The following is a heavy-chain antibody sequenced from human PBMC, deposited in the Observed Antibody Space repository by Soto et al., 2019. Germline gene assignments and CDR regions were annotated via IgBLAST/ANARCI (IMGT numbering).Heavy chain of an antibody. CDR3: ARGGVRISRTYYYESSGYLSWFDP. CDR2: IIPIFGTA. CDR1: GGTFSSYA. D-gene: IGHD3-22*01. J-gene: IGHJ5*02. V-gene: IGHV1-69*01. Sequence: QVQLVQSGAEVKKPGSSVKVSCKASGGTFSSYAISWVRQAPGQGLEWMGGIIPIFGTANYAQKFQGRVTIPADESTSTAYMELSSLRSEDTAVYYCARGGVRISRTYYYESSGYLSWFDPWGQGTLVTVSS.